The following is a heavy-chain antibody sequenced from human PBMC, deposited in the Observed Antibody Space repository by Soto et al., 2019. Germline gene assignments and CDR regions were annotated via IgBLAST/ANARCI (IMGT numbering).Heavy chain of an antibody. J-gene: IGHJ6*02. CDR3: ARDNTAAAGDYYYGMDV. D-gene: IGHD6-13*01. Sequence: GGSLRLSCAASGFTFSSYSMNWVRQAPGKGLEWVSSISSSSSYIYYADSVKGRFTISRDNAKNSLYLQMNSLRAEDTAVYYCARDNTAAAGDYYYGMDVWGQGTTVTASS. CDR2: ISSSSSYI. CDR1: GFTFSSYS. V-gene: IGHV3-21*01.